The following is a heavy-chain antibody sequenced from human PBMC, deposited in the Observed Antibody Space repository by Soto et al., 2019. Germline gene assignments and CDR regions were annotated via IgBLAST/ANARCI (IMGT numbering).Heavy chain of an antibody. D-gene: IGHD2-2*01. CDR1: GGSISSYY. V-gene: IGHV4-59*08. CDR3: ARRRGYCSSTSCSNWFDP. Sequence: SETLSLTCTVSGGSISSYYWSWIRQPPGKGLEWIRYIYYSGSTNYNPSLKSRVTISVDTSKNQFSLKLSSVTAADTAVYYCARRRGYCSSTSCSNWFDPWGQGTLVTVSS. J-gene: IGHJ5*02. CDR2: IYYSGST.